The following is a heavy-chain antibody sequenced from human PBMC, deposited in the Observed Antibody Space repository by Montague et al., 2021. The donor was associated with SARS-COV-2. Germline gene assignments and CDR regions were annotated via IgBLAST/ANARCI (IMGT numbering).Heavy chain of an antibody. CDR2: INYSGST. J-gene: IGHJ4*02. V-gene: IGHV4-59*01. CDR3: ARAPIYRGSWYAYFDY. Sequence: SETLSLTCTVSGDSMNNYYWCWIRKPPGQGLEWIGYINYSGSTHXNYSLQSRVTLSKDTSKNQFSLRLTSVTAADTAMYFCARAPIYRGSWYAYFDYWGQGTLVTVSS. D-gene: IGHD6-13*01. CDR1: GDSMNNYY.